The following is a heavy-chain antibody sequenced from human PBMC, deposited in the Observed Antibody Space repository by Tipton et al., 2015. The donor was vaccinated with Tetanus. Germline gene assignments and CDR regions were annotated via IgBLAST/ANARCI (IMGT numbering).Heavy chain of an antibody. D-gene: IGHD1-7*01. CDR1: GGSISSFY. CDR2: IYYTGNT. CDR3: ARRAGTSRFDY. Sequence: LRLSCTVSGGSISSFYWSWIRQSPGRGLEWIGYIYYTGNTNYNPSLKSRVTISADTTKKQFSLNLRSVTAADTAVYYCARRAGTSRFDYWGQGTLVTVSS. V-gene: IGHV4-59*01. J-gene: IGHJ4*02.